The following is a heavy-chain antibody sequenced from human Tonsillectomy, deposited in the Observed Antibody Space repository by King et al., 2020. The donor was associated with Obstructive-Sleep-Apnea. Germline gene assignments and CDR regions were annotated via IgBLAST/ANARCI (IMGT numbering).Heavy chain of an antibody. D-gene: IGHD3-9*01. Sequence: VQLVESGGGVVQPGRSLRLSCAASGFTFSSYAMHWVRQAPGKGLEWVAVISYDGSNKYYADSVKGRFTISRDNSKNTLYLQMNSLRAEDTAVYYCASTHYDILTGHDAFDIWGQGTMVTVSS. V-gene: IGHV3-30-3*01. CDR3: ASTHYDILTGHDAFDI. CDR2: ISYDGSNK. CDR1: GFTFSSYA. J-gene: IGHJ3*02.